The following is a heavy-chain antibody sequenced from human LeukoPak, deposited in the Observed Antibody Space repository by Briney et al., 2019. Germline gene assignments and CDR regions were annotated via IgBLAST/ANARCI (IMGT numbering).Heavy chain of an antibody. Sequence: SSETLSLTCTVSGGSITNTNYYWGWIRQPPGKGLEWIASMCYSGNTYYNPSLKSRVTISVDTSKNQFSLKLSSVTAADTAVYYCARHGKIAVALDYWGQGSLVTVSS. J-gene: IGHJ4*02. D-gene: IGHD2-15*01. CDR2: MCYSGNT. CDR1: GGSITNTNYY. V-gene: IGHV4-39*01. CDR3: ARHGKIAVALDY.